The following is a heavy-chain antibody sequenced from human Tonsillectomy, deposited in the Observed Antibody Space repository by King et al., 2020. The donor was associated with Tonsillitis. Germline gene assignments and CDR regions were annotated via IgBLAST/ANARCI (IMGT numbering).Heavy chain of an antibody. CDR1: GFTFDDYA. D-gene: IGHD1-26*01. V-gene: IGHV3-43D*03. J-gene: IGHJ6*02. CDR2: ISWDGGST. CDR3: AKYMGWQLPTASYNYYGMDV. Sequence: VQLVESGGVVVQPGGSLRLSCAASGFTFDDYAMHWVRQAPGKGLEWVSLISWDGGSTYYADSVKGRFTISRDNSKNSLYLQMNILRAEDTALYYCAKYMGWQLPTASYNYYGMDVWGQGTTVTVSS.